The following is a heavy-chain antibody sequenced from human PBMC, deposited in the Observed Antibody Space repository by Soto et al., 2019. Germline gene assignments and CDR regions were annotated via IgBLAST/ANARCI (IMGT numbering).Heavy chain of an antibody. CDR2: IGSAGDT. CDR1: GFTFSNYD. J-gene: IGHJ3*02. V-gene: IGHV3-13*01. CDR3: ARGGVVRWPDHHAFDI. D-gene: IGHD2-15*01. Sequence: GGSLRLSCAASGFTFSNYDMHWVRQAAGKRLEWVSAIGSAGDTYYPDSVKGRFTISRENAKNSLYLQMNSLRAGDTAVYYCARGGVVRWPDHHAFDIWGQGTMVTVSS.